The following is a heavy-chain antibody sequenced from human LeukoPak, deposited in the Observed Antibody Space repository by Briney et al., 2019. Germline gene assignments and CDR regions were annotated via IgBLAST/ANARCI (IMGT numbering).Heavy chain of an antibody. CDR3: ARKRAVAGPDEYFQH. D-gene: IGHD6-19*01. V-gene: IGHV3-7*01. J-gene: IGHJ1*01. CDR1: GFTFSSYW. CDR2: IKQDGSEK. Sequence: PGGSLRLSCAASGFTFSSYWMSWVRQAPGKGLERVANIKQDGSEKYYVDSVKGRFTISRDNAKNSLYLQMNSLRAEDTAVYYCARKRAVAGPDEYFQHWGQGTLVTVSS.